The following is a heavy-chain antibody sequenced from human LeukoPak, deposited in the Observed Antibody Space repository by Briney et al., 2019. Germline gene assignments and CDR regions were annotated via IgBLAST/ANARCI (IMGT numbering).Heavy chain of an antibody. V-gene: IGHV1-69*13. CDR3: ARAPYSSPPVD. J-gene: IGHJ4*02. CDR2: IIPIFGTA. D-gene: IGHD6-13*01. Sequence: GASVKVSCKASGYTFTSYDINWVRQATGQGLEWMGGIIPIFGTANYAQKFQGRVTITADESTSTAYMELSSLRSEDTAVYYCARAPYSSPPVDWGQGTLVTVSS. CDR1: GYTFTSYD.